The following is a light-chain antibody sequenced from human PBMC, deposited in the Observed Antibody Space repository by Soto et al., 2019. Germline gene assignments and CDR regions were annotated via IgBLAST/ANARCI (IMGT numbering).Light chain of an antibody. CDR1: SSNIGANY. Sequence: QSVLTQPPSVSAAPGQKVTISCSGSSSNIGANYVSWYQHLPGTAPKLLIYDNNNRPSGIPDRFSGSKSGTSATLGITGLQTGDEADYYCGTWDNSLGAVVFGGGTKLTVL. CDR2: DNN. CDR3: GTWDNSLGAVV. J-gene: IGLJ3*02. V-gene: IGLV1-51*01.